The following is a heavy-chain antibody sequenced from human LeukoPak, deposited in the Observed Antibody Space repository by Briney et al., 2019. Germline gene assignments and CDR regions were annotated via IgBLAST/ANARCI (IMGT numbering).Heavy chain of an antibody. CDR3: TTGSNHGPTVVTLGDAFDI. V-gene: IGHV3-15*01. CDR2: IKSKTDGGTT. CDR1: GFTFSNAW. J-gene: IGHJ3*02. D-gene: IGHD4-23*01. Sequence: KTGGSLRLSCAASGFTFSNAWMSWVRQAPGKGLEWVGRIKSKTDGGTTDYAAPVKGRFTISRDDSKNTLYLQMNSLKTEDTAVYYCTTGSNHGPTVVTLGDAFDIWGQGTMVTVSS.